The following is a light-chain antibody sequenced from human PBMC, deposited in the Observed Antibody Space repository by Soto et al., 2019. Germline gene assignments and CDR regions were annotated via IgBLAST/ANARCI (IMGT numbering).Light chain of an antibody. CDR2: DAS. V-gene: IGKV1-5*01. Sequence: DIQMTQSPSTLSASVGERATITCRASQSISSWLAWYQQKPGKAPKLLIYDASSWAGGAPSRFSGSGSGTEFTLTINSMQPDEFATYDCQQYSVYWTFGQGTKVDIK. CDR1: QSISSW. J-gene: IGKJ1*01. CDR3: QQYSVYWT.